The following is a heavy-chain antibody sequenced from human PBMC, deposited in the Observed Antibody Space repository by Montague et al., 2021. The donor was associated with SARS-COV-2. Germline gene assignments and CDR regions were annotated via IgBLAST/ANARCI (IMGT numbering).Heavy chain of an antibody. D-gene: IGHD4-23*01. Sequence: SETLSLTCSVSGDSVNRNYWSWVRQPPGKGLEWLGYIFYSGSTYNPSLNSRVTMSLDKSKNHFSSNLISVTAADTTVHYCAKAYRGYGGDSDSWGQGTLVIVSS. J-gene: IGHJ4*02. CDR2: IFYSGST. V-gene: IGHV4-59*02. CDR1: GDSVNRNY. CDR3: AKAYRGYGGDSDS.